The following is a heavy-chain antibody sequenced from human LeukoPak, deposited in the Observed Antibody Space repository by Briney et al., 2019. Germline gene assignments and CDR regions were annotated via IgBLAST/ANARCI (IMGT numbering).Heavy chain of an antibody. Sequence: GESLKIPCKGSGYSFTSYWIGWVRQMPGKGLEWMGIIYPGDSDTRYSPSFQGQVTISADKSISTAYLQWSSLKASDTAMYYCARQPVLRYFDWLSPEEGWYRFDPSRQGTLVTVSS. CDR1: GYSFTSYW. CDR2: IYPGDSDT. CDR3: ARQPVLRYFDWLSPEEGWYRFDP. D-gene: IGHD3-9*01. V-gene: IGHV5-51*01. J-gene: IGHJ5*02.